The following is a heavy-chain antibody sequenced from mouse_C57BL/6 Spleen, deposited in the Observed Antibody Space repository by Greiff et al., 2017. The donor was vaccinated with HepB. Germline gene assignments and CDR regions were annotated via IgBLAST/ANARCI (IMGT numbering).Heavy chain of an antibody. Sequence: QVQLKQSGAELARPGASVKMSCKASGYTFTSYTMHWVKQRTGQGLEWIGYINPSSGYTKYNQKFKDKATLTADKYSSTAYMQLSSLTSEDSSVYYCARGPYYDWGQGTLVTVSS. D-gene: IGHD1-1*01. CDR3: ARGPYYD. J-gene: IGHJ3*01. CDR2: INPSSGYT. CDR1: GYTFTSYT. V-gene: IGHV1-4*01.